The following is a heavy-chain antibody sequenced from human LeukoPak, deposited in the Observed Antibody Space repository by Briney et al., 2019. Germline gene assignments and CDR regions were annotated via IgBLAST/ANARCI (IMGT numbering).Heavy chain of an antibody. CDR2: IGYSSSPI. V-gene: IGHV3-48*01. J-gene: IGHJ4*02. CDR3: ARSSGYPYFDY. D-gene: IGHD3-22*01. Sequence: GGSLRLSCAASGFIFSSYSMSWVRQASGKGLEWLSYIGYSSSPIYYADSVKGRFTISRDNAKSSVYLQMNSLRAEDTAVYYCARSSGYPYFDYWGQGALVTVSS. CDR1: GFIFSSYS.